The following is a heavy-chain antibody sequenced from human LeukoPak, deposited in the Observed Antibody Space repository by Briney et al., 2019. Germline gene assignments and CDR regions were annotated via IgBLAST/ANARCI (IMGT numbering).Heavy chain of an antibody. Sequence: ASVKVSCKASGYSFTSYGISWVRQAPGQGLEWMGRITPDSGDTKYPQKFQGRVTLTRDTSIKTASMELSGLRSDDTAIYYCSRDHGATGTTGFDPWGQGTLVIVSS. CDR3: SRDHGATGTTGFDP. CDR1: GYSFTSYG. D-gene: IGHD1-1*01. CDR2: ITPDSGDT. J-gene: IGHJ5*02. V-gene: IGHV1-2*06.